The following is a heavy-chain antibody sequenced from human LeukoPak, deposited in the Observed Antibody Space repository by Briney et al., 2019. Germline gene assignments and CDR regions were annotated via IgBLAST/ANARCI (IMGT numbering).Heavy chain of an antibody. D-gene: IGHD3-22*01. J-gene: IGHJ4*02. CDR2: IKSKTDGGPT. Sequence: GGSLRLSCAASGFTFSNAWMSWVRRAPGKGLEWVGRIKSKTDGGPTDYAAPVKGRFTISRDDSKNTLYLQMNSLKTEDTAVYYCTTEKDYYDSSGYFDYWGQGTLVTVSS. CDR1: GFTFSNAW. CDR3: TTEKDYYDSSGYFDY. V-gene: IGHV3-15*01.